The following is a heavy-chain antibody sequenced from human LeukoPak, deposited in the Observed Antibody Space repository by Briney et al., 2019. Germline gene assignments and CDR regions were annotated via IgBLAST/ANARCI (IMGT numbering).Heavy chain of an antibody. V-gene: IGHV2-5*01. CDR3: AHLRSSGYCRVFDY. Sequence: ESGPTLLNPTQPLTLTCTSSGFSLSTSGVGVGWIRQPPGKALEWLALIYWNDDKRYSPSLKSRLTITKDTSKNQVVLTMTNMDPVDTATYYCAHLRSSGYCRVFDYLGQGTLVTVSS. CDR2: IYWNDDK. D-gene: IGHD3-22*01. J-gene: IGHJ4*02. CDR1: GFSLSTSGVG.